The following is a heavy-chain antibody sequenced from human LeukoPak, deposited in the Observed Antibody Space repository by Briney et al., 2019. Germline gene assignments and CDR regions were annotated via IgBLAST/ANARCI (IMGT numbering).Heavy chain of an antibody. CDR2: VDPEDGET. V-gene: IGHV1-69-2*01. CDR3: AISMVRGVIHPN. CDR1: GYTFTDYY. J-gene: IGHJ4*02. D-gene: IGHD3-10*01. Sequence: GASVKVSCKVSGYTFTDYYMHWVQQAPGKGLEWMGLVDPEDGETIYAEKFQGRVTITADTSTDTAYMELSSLRSEDTAVYYCAISMVRGVIHPNWGQGTLVTVSS.